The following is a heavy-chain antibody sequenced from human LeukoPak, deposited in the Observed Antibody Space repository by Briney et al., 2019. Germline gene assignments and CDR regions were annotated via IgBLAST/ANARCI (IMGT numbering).Heavy chain of an antibody. J-gene: IGHJ6*03. Sequence: SVKVSCKASGGTFSSYAISWVRQAPGQGLEWMGGIIPIFGTANYAQKFQGRVTITADESTSTAYMEPSSLRSEDTAVYYCARDYIAVAGTWPGAYYYYMDVWGKGTTVTISS. CDR1: GGTFSSYA. V-gene: IGHV1-69*13. CDR3: ARDYIAVAGTWPGAYYYYMDV. CDR2: IIPIFGTA. D-gene: IGHD6-19*01.